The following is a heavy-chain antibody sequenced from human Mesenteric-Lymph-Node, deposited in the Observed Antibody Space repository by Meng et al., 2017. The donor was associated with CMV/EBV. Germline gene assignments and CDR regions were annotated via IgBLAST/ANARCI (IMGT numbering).Heavy chain of an antibody. V-gene: IGHV3-74*01. D-gene: IGHD6-19*01. Sequence: AASGFTLSTYWMHWVRQAPGKGLVWVSRISSDESSTYYADSVKGRFTISRDNAKNTLYLQMNSLRAEDTAVYYCARDRDGPGAVADYWGQGTLVTVSS. J-gene: IGHJ4*02. CDR3: ARDRDGPGAVADY. CDR1: GFTLSTYW. CDR2: ISSDESST.